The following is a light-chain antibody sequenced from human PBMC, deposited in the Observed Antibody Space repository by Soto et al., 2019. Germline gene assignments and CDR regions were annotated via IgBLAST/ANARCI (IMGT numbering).Light chain of an antibody. Sequence: QSALTQPASVSGSPGQSITISCAGTMRDIGAYNLVSWYQQLPGAAPKLVIFGNRNRPSGVPERFSGSKSGTSASLAITGLQAEDEADYYCQAYDYSLTAFVFGGGTKLTVL. J-gene: IGLJ3*02. CDR2: GNR. CDR1: MRDIGAYNL. V-gene: IGLV1-40*01. CDR3: QAYDYSLTAFV.